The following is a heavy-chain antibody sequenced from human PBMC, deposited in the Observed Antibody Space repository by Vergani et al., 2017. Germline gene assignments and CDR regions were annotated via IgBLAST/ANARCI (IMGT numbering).Heavy chain of an antibody. CDR1: GFTFSSYA. CDR3: TKAGSGSYTPDYYYFDY. D-gene: IGHD1-26*01. CDR2: ISGSGGST. Sequence: EVQLLESGGGLVQPGGSLRLSCAASGFTFSSYAMSWVRQAPGKGLEWVSAISGSGGSTYYADSVKGRLTISRDNSKNTLYLQMNSLRAEDTAVFYCTKAGSGSYTPDYYYFDYWGQGTLVTVSS. J-gene: IGHJ4*02. V-gene: IGHV3-23*01.